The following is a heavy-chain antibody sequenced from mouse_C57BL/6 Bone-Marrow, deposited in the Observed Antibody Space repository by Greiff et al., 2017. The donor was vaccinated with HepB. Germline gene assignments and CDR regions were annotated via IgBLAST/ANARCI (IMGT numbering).Heavy chain of an antibody. D-gene: IGHD1-1*01. Sequence: QVQLQQSGPELVKPGASVKISCKASGYAFSSSWMNWVKQRPGKGLEWIGRIYPGDGDTNYNGKFKGKATLTADKSSSTAYMQLSSLTSEDSAVYFCARWALYCSIYFDYWGQGTTLTVSS. CDR2: IYPGDGDT. CDR1: GYAFSSSW. J-gene: IGHJ2*01. V-gene: IGHV1-82*01. CDR3: ARWALYCSIYFDY.